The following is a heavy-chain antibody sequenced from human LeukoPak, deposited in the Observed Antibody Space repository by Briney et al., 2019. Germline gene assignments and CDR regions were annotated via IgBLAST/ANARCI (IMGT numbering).Heavy chain of an antibody. V-gene: IGHV1-18*01. CDR1: GYTFTSYD. Sequence: ASVKVSCKASGYTFTSYDISWVRQAPGQGLEWMGWISAYNGNTNYAQKLQGRVTMTTDTSTSTAYMELRSLRSDDTAVYYCARWFMITFGGEYYFDYWGQGTLVTVSS. J-gene: IGHJ4*02. CDR3: ARWFMITFGGEYYFDY. CDR2: ISAYNGNT. D-gene: IGHD3-16*01.